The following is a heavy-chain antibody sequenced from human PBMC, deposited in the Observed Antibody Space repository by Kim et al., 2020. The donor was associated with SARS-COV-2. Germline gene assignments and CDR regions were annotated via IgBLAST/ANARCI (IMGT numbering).Heavy chain of an antibody. CDR3: ARECSGGSCYDTNFDY. V-gene: IGHV3-30*04. CDR2: ISYDGSNK. J-gene: IGHJ4*02. CDR1: GFTFSSYA. Sequence: GGSLRLSCAASGFTFSSYAMHWVRQAPGKGLEWVAVISYDGSNKYYADSVKGRFTISRDNSKNTLYLQMNSLRAEDTAVYYCARECSGGSCYDTNFDYWGQGTLVTVSS. D-gene: IGHD2-15*01.